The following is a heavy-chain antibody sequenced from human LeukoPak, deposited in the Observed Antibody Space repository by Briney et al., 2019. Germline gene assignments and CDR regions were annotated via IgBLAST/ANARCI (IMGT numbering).Heavy chain of an antibody. CDR2: IYYSGTT. D-gene: IGHD1-26*01. J-gene: IGHJ5*02. V-gene: IGHV4-59*01. CDR1: GGSISYYY. CDR3: ARVHMNGRGQESWFDP. Sequence: PSETLSLTCTVSGGSISYYYWSWIRQSPGKGLEWIGYIYYSGTTNYNPSLKSRVTISVDTSKNQFSLKLSSVTAADTAVYYCARVHMNGRGQESWFDPWGQGTLVTVSS.